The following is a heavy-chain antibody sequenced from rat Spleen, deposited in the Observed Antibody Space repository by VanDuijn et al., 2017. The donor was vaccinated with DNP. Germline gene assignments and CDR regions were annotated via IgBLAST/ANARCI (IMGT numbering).Heavy chain of an antibody. CDR1: GFTFNNYW. CDR3: ARLTTGPYNWFAY. CDR2: ITNTGGST. Sequence: EVQLVESGGGPVQPGRSLKLSCVASGFTFNNYWMTWIRQAPGKGLEWVASITNTGGSTYYPDPVKGRFSLSRDNAKSTLYLQVNSLRSEDTATYYCARLTTGPYNWFAYWGQGTLVTVSS. V-gene: IGHV5-31*01. J-gene: IGHJ3*01. D-gene: IGHD1-8*01.